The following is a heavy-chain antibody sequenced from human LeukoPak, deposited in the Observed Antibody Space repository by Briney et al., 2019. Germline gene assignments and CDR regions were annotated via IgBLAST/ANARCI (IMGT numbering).Heavy chain of an antibody. CDR3: ARSGQDCSSTSCSSYYYYGLDV. CDR2: IYHSGST. Sequence: SETLSLTCTVSGGSITTSYWSWIRQPPGKGLEWIGYIYHSGSTNYNPSLKSRVYISVDTSKNQFSLKLSSVTAADTAVYFCARSGQDCSSTSCSSYYYYGLDVWGQGTTVTVSS. J-gene: IGHJ6*02. V-gene: IGHV4-59*08. D-gene: IGHD2-2*01. CDR1: GGSITTSY.